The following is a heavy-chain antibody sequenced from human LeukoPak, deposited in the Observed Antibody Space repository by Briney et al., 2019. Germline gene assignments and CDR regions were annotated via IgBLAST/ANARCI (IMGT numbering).Heavy chain of an antibody. D-gene: IGHD2-2*01. CDR2: INHSGST. CDR3: ARVPRYCSSTSCLDY. J-gene: IGHJ4*02. Sequence: SETLSLTCAVYGGSFSGYYWSWIRQPPGKGLEWIGEINHSGSTNYNPSLKSRVTISVDTSKNQFSLKLSSVTAADTAAYYCARVPRYCSSTSCLDYWGQGTLVTVSS. V-gene: IGHV4-34*01. CDR1: GGSFSGYY.